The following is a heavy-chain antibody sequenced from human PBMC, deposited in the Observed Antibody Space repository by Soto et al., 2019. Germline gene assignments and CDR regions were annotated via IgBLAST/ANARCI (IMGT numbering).Heavy chain of an antibody. V-gene: IGHV4-39*01. J-gene: IGHJ6*02. Sequence: SETLSLTCTVSGGSISSSSYYWGWIRQPPGKGLEWIGSIYYSGSTYYNPSLKSRVTISVDTSKNQFSLKLSSVTAADTAVYYSATPPNYGMDVWGQGTTVTVSS. CDR3: ATPPNYGMDV. CDR1: GGSISSSSYY. CDR2: IYYSGST.